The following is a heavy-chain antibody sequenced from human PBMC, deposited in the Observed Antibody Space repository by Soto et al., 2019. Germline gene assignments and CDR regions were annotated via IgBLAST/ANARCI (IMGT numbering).Heavy chain of an antibody. CDR3: AVRGVVTAMSFDP. CDR1: GLTFSIYS. CDR2: ISGSGGST. V-gene: IGHV3-23*01. D-gene: IGHD2-21*02. J-gene: IGHJ5*02. Sequence: LRLSFAASGLTFSIYSMSWVLQAPGKGLEWVSAISGSGGSTYYADSVKGRFTISRDNSKSTLYLQMNSLRAEDTAVYYCAVRGVVTAMSFDPWGQGTLVTVSS.